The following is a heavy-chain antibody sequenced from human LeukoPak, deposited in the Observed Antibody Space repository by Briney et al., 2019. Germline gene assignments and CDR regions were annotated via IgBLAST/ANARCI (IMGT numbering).Heavy chain of an antibody. V-gene: IGHV1-69*04. D-gene: IGHD3-3*01. CDR1: GGTFSSYA. J-gene: IGHJ4*02. CDR3: ARDQVARYDFWSGYPDY. Sequence: SVKVSCKASGGTFSSYAISWVRQAPGQGLEWMGRIIPILGIANYARKFQGRVTITADKSTSTAYMELSSLRSEDTAVYYCARDQVARYDFWSGYPDYWGQGTLVTVSS. CDR2: IIPILGIA.